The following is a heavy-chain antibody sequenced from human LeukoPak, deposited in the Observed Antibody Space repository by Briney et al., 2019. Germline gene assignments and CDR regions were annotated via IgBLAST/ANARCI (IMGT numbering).Heavy chain of an antibody. V-gene: IGHV3-23*01. CDR2: ISGSGGST. J-gene: IGHJ4*02. CDR1: GFTFSSYA. D-gene: IGHD3-9*01. CDR3: AKGGRYYDILTGYYTPADY. Sequence: PGGSLRLSCAASGFTFSSYAMSWVRQAPGKGLEWVSAISGSGGSTYYADSVKGRFTISRDNSKNTLYLQMNSLRAEDTAVYYCAKGGRYYDILTGYYTPADYRGQGTLVTVSS.